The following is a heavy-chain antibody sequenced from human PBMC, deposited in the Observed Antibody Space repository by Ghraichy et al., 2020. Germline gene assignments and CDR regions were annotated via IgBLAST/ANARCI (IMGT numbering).Heavy chain of an antibody. V-gene: IGHV3-15*01. CDR3: TPRRHGDYLMRY. CDR2: IKSKTDGGTT. J-gene: IGHJ4*02. CDR1: GFTFSNAW. Sequence: GGSLRLSCAASGFTFSNAWMSWVRQAPGKGLEWVGRIKSKTDGGTTDYAAPVKGRFTISRDDSKNTLYLQMNSLKTEDTAVYYCTPRRHGDYLMRYWGQGTLVTVSS. D-gene: IGHD4-17*01.